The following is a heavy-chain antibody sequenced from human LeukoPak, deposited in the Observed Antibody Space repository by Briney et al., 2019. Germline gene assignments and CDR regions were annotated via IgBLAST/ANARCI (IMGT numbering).Heavy chain of an antibody. J-gene: IGHJ3*02. CDR2: IYPGDSDT. CDR3: ASAPWGWEPNDAFDI. D-gene: IGHD1-26*01. CDR1: GYSFTSYW. Sequence: GESLKISCKGSGYSFTSYWIGWVRQMPGKGLEWMGIIYPGDSDTRYSPSFQGQVTISADKSISTAYLQWSSLKASDTAMYYCASAPWGWEPNDAFDIWGQGTMVTVSS. V-gene: IGHV5-51*01.